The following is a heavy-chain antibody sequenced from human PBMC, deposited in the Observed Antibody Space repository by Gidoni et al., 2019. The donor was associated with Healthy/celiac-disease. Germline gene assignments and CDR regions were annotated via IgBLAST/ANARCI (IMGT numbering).Heavy chain of an antibody. CDR2: INHSGST. CDR3: ARVKDDYVWGSYRYFDY. J-gene: IGHJ4*02. Sequence: QVQLQQWGAGLLKPSETLSLTCAVYGGSFSGYYWSWIRQPPGKGLEWIGEINHSGSTNYNPSLKSRVTISVDTSKNQFSLKLSSVTAADTAVYYCARVKDDYVWGSYRYFDYWGQGTLVTVSS. D-gene: IGHD3-16*02. V-gene: IGHV4-34*01. CDR1: GGSFSGYY.